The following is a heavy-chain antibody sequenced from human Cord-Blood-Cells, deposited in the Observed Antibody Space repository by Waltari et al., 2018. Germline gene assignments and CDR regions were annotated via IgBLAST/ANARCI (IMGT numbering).Heavy chain of an antibody. Sequence: QVQLQQWGAGLLKPSETLSLTCAVYGGSFSGYYWSWIRQPPGKGLEWIGEINHSGSTNSNPSHNVRVTISVDTSKNQFSLKLSSVTAADTAVYYCARAFFGQNWFDPWGQGTLVTVSS. CDR3: ARAFFGQNWFDP. CDR1: GGSFSGYY. D-gene: IGHD3-16*01. CDR2: INHSGST. V-gene: IGHV4-34*01. J-gene: IGHJ5*02.